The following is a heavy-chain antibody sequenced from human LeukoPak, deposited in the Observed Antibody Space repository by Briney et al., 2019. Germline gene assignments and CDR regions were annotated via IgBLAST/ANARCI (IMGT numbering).Heavy chain of an antibody. CDR2: IYYSGST. D-gene: IGHD3-22*01. Sequence: SETRSLTCTVSGGSISSYYWSWFRQPPGKGLEWIGYIYYSGSTNYNPSLKSRVTISVDTSKNQFSLKLSSVTAADTAIYYCARVTGYMIEDYFDYWGQGTLVTVSS. CDR3: ARVTGYMIEDYFDY. J-gene: IGHJ4*02. CDR1: GGSISSYY. V-gene: IGHV4-59*01.